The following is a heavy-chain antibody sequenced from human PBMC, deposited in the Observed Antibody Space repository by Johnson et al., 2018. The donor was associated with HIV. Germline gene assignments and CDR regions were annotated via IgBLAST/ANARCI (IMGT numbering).Heavy chain of an antibody. Sequence: VQLVESGGGLVQPGGSLRLSCAVSGFTFSSYAIHWVRQAPGKGLEYVSAISSNGGSTYYATSVKGRFTISRDNSKNTLYLQMNSLRAEDTAVYYCARESTGAGTAFDIWGQGTMVTVSS. CDR2: ISSNGGST. CDR3: ARESTGAGTAFDI. J-gene: IGHJ3*02. D-gene: IGHD2-8*02. CDR1: GFTFSSYA. V-gene: IGHV3-64*01.